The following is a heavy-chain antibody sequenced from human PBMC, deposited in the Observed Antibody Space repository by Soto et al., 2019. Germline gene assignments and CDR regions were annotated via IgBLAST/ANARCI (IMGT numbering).Heavy chain of an antibody. D-gene: IGHD2-8*01. CDR3: ARRCTNGVCYNY. Sequence: LSLTCAVYGGSFSGYYWSWIRQPPGKGLEWIAEINHSGTTNYNPSLKSRVTISVDTSKNQFSLKLSSVTAADTAVYYCARRCTNGVCYNYWGQGTLVTVSS. CDR1: GGSFSGYY. CDR2: INHSGTT. J-gene: IGHJ4*02. V-gene: IGHV4-34*01.